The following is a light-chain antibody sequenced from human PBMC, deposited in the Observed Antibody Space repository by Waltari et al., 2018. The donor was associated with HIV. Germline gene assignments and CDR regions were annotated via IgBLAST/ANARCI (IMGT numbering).Light chain of an antibody. V-gene: IGLV1-47*02. CDR1: SSNIGSNY. J-gene: IGLJ3*02. CDR2: SNN. CDR3: AAWDDSLSGRV. Sequence: QSVLTQPPSASGTPGQRVTISCSGSSSNIGSNYVYWYQHFPGTTPKLLIYSNNRRPSGVPDRCAGSKSGTSASLASSGLRSEDEADYYCAAWDDSLSGRVFGGGTKLTVL.